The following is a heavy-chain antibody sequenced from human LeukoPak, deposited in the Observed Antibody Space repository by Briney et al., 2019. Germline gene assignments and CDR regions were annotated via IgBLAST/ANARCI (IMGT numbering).Heavy chain of an antibody. J-gene: IGHJ4*02. V-gene: IGHV3-21*01. D-gene: IGHD6-13*01. CDR3: ARDAREVELQLVDNDY. CDR1: GFTFSSYG. CDR2: ISSSSSYI. Sequence: GGSLRLSCAASGFTFSSYGMSWVRQAPGKGLEWVSSISSSSSYIYYADSVKGRFAISRDNAKNSLYLQMNSLRAEDTAVYYCARDAREVELQLVDNDYWGQGTLVTVSS.